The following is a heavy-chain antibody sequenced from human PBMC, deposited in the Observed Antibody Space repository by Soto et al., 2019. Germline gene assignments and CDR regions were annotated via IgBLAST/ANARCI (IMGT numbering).Heavy chain of an antibody. CDR3: ASYGDSPRVAFDI. Sequence: SETLSLTCAVYGGSFSGYYWSWIRQPPGKGLEWIGEINHSGSTNYNPSLKSRVTISVDTSKNQFSLKLSSVTAADTAVYYCASYGDSPRVAFDIWGQGTMVTVSS. CDR1: GGSFSGYY. D-gene: IGHD4-17*01. CDR2: INHSGST. V-gene: IGHV4-34*01. J-gene: IGHJ3*02.